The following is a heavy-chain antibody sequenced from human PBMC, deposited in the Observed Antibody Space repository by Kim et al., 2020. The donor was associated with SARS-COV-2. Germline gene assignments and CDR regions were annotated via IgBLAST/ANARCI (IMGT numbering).Heavy chain of an antibody. CDR3: AKVSGGAVYYFDY. Sequence: YADSVKGRFTISRDNAKNSLYLQMNSLRSEDTALYYCAKVSGGAVYYFDYWGQGTLVTVSS. J-gene: IGHJ4*02. V-gene: IGHV3-9*01. D-gene: IGHD2-21*01.